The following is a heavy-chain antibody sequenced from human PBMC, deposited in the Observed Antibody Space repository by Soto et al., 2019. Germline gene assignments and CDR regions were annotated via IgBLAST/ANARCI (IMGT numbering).Heavy chain of an antibody. J-gene: IGHJ4*02. V-gene: IGHV1-46*01. CDR3: ARSIAASKDY. CDR1: LYSFTSHY. Sequence: AAVNVSHQSSLYSFTSHYSXLLRQAPGQGLEWMGIINPSGGSTSYAQKFQGRVTMTRDTSTSTVYMELSSLRSEDTAVYYCARSIAASKDYWGQGTLVTVSS. D-gene: IGHD6-6*01. CDR2: INPSGGST.